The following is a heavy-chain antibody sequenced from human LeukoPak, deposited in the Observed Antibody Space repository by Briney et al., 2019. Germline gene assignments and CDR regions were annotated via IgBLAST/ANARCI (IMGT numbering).Heavy chain of an antibody. Sequence: GGSLGLSCAASGFTFSSYSMNWVRQAPGKGLEWVSRINSDGSSTTYADSVKGRFTISRDNAKNTLYLQMSSMRAEDTAVYYCAREFSGSWAYYYGMDVWGQGTTVTVSS. J-gene: IGHJ6*02. CDR3: AREFSGSWAYYYGMDV. CDR2: INSDGSST. CDR1: GFTFSSYS. V-gene: IGHV3-74*01. D-gene: IGHD1-26*01.